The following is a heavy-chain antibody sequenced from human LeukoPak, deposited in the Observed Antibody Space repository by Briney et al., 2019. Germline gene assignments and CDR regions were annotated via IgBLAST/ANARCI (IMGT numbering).Heavy chain of an antibody. V-gene: IGHV3-23*01. CDR3: AKPISGGLAVTADWFHP. CDR1: GFAFSVYA. CDR2: INANSGTT. J-gene: IGHJ5*01. Sequence: PGGSLRLSCTASGFAFSVYAMSWLRQPPGKGLEWVSTINANSGTTSYAASVRGRFTISRDNSKNTLYLQLNTLRADVTATYYCAKPISGGLAVTADWFHPWGQGTLVVVSS. D-gene: IGHD6-19*01.